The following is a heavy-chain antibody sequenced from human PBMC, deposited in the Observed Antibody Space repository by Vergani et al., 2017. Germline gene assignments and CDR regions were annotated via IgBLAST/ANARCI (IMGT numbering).Heavy chain of an antibody. CDR2: INHSGST. D-gene: IGHD1-26*01. V-gene: IGHV4-34*01. J-gene: IGHJ5*02. Sequence: QVQLQQWGAGLLKPSETLSLTCAVYGGSFSGYYWSWIRQPPGKGLEWIGEINHSGSTNYNPSLKSRVTISVDTSKNQFSLKLSSVTAADTAVYYCASNSGSYYNWFDPWGQGTLVTVSS. CDR1: GGSFSGYY. CDR3: ASNSGSYYNWFDP.